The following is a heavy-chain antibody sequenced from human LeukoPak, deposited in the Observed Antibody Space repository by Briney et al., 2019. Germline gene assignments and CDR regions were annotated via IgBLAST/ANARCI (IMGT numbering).Heavy chain of an antibody. Sequence: GGSLRLSCAASGFTFSDYYMSWIRQAPGKGLEWLSYIGTSGNIIYYADSVKGRFTISRDNAKKSLYLQLNSLRDEDTGVYFCARGVVPEFDYWGQGTLVTVSS. D-gene: IGHD2-8*01. J-gene: IGHJ4*02. CDR2: IGTSGNII. V-gene: IGHV3-11*04. CDR1: GFTFSDYY. CDR3: ARGVVPEFDY.